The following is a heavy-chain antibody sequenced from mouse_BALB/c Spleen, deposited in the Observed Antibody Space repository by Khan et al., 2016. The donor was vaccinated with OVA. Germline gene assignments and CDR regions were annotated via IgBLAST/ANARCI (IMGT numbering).Heavy chain of an antibody. CDR3: ARMARTIN. V-gene: IGHV5-6-3*01. CDR2: INSNGGST. J-gene: IGHJ2*01. CDR1: GFTFSSYG. Sequence: EVNVVESGGGLVQPGGSLKLSCAASGFTFSSYGMSWVRQTPDKRLELVATINSNGGSTYYPDSVKGRFTISRDNAKNTLYLKMSSLKSEDTAMYYCARMARTINWGQGTTLTVSS.